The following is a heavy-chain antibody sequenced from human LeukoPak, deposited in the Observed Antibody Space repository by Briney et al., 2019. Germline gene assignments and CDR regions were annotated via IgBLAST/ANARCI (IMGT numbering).Heavy chain of an antibody. J-gene: IGHJ4*02. V-gene: IGHV1-8*02. Sequence: GESLKISCKGSGYSFTTYWIGWVRQATGQGLEWMGWMNPNSGNTGYAQKFQGRVTMTRNTSISTAYMELSSLRSEDTAVYYCARGGKYMAAAGGYWGQGTLVTVSS. CDR2: MNPNSGNT. CDR3: ARGGKYMAAAGGY. D-gene: IGHD6-13*01. CDR1: GYSFTTYW.